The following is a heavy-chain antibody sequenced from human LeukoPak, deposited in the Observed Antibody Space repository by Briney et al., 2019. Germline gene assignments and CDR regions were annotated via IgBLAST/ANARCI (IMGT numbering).Heavy chain of an antibody. V-gene: IGHV3-74*01. D-gene: IGHD1-26*01. J-gene: IGHJ3*01. Sequence: GGSLRLTCADSEFTFSNHWMHWVRQVPGKGLVWVSRINSDGSSKSYADSVNGRFTISRDNAKNTLYLQMNSLRAEDTAVYYCAREKSAWDAPDAFDRGGQGTMVTVSA. CDR2: INSDGSSK. CDR1: EFTFSNHW. CDR3: AREKSAWDAPDAFDR.